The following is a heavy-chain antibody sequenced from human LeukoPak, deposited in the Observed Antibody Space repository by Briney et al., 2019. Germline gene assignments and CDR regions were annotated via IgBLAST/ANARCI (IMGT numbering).Heavy chain of an antibody. J-gene: IGHJ3*02. D-gene: IGHD2-15*01. V-gene: IGHV3-7*03. CDR3: AKVVAATPTGIHGAFDI. CDR2: IKQDGSEK. CDR1: GFMLSSYW. Sequence: GGSLRLSCAGSGFMLSSYWMSWVRQAPGKGLEWVANIKQDGSEKYYVDSVKGRFTISRDNAKNSLYLQMNSLRAEDMALYYCAKVVAATPTGIHGAFDIWGQGTMVTVSS.